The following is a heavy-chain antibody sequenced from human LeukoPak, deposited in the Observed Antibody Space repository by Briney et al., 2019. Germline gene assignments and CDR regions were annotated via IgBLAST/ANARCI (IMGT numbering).Heavy chain of an antibody. CDR2: ISSSGSSI. Sequence: GGSLRLSCAASGFTFSDYYMSWIRQAPGKGLEWVSYISSSGSSIYYADSVKGRFTISRDNAKDSLYLQMNSLKAEDTAVYYCARDSSGSYYFYWGQGTLVTVSS. CDR1: GFTFSDYY. CDR3: ARDSSGSYYFY. J-gene: IGHJ4*02. V-gene: IGHV3-11*04. D-gene: IGHD1-26*01.